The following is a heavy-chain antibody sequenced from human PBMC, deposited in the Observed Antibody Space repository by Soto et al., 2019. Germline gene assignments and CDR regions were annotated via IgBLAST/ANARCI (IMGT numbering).Heavy chain of an antibody. J-gene: IGHJ3*02. CDR1: GFTISSYA. Sequence: SGGSLRLSCAASGFTISSYAMSWVRQVSGKGLEWVSTISGSDGSTYYAGSVKGRFTISRDNSKNTVYLQMNSLRAEDTAVHYCARSQPAIVGGPGSPFDIWGQGTMVTVSS. CDR2: ISGSDGST. D-gene: IGHD1-26*01. V-gene: IGHV3-23*01. CDR3: ARSQPAIVGGPGSPFDI.